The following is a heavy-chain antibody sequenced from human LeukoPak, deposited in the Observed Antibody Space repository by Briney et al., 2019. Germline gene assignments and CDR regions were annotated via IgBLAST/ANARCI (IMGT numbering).Heavy chain of an antibody. V-gene: IGHV4-34*01. D-gene: IGHD2-2*01. J-gene: IGHJ4*02. CDR2: INHSGST. CDR3: ARLRPTHTSL. Sequence: SETLSLTCAVYGGSFSGYYWSWIRQPPGKGLEWIGEINHSGSTNYNPSLKSRVTISVDTSKNQFSLKLSSVTAADTAVYYCARLRPTHTSLWGQGTLVTVSS. CDR1: GGSFSGYY.